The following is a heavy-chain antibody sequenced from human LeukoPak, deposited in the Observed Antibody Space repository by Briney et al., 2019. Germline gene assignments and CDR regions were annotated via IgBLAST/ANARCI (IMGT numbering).Heavy chain of an antibody. D-gene: IGHD2-8*01. V-gene: IGHV1-69-2*01. CDR2: VDPEDGET. CDR3: ATFPGPDIVLRYYFDY. CDR1: GYTFTDYY. Sequence: GASVKVSCKASGYTFTDYYMHWVQQAPGKGLEWMGRVDPEDGETIYAEKFQGRVTITADTSTDTAYMELSSLRSEDTAVYYCATFPGPDIVLRYYFDYWGQGTLVTVSS. J-gene: IGHJ4*02.